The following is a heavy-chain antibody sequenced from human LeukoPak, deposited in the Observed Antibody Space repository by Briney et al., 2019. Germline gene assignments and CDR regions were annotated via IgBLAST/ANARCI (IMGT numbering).Heavy chain of an antibody. Sequence: GGSLRLSCAASGFTFRSYGIHWVRQAPGKGLEWVSFISFDGGNTHYADSVKGRFTFSRDNSKNTVYLQMSSLRAEDTAVYYCAKDHPPYGDYYYGMDVWGQGTTITVSS. J-gene: IGHJ6*02. CDR1: GFTFRSYG. CDR2: ISFDGGNT. D-gene: IGHD4-17*01. CDR3: AKDHPPYGDYYYGMDV. V-gene: IGHV3-30*18.